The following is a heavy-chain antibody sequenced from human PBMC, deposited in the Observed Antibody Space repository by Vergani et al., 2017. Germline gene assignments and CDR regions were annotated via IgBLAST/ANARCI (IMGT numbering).Heavy chain of an antibody. CDR3: ARDKYVQRSGYDNYYYYYMDV. V-gene: IGHV3-23*01. D-gene: IGHD3-3*01. CDR1: GFTFSSYA. CDR2: ISGSGGST. Sequence: EVQLLESGGGLVQPGGSLRLSCAASGFTFSSYAMSWVRQAPGKGLEWVSAISGSGGSTYYADSVKGRFTISRDNSKNTLYLQMNSLRAEDTAVYYCARDKYVQRSGYDNYYYYYMDVWGKGTTVTVSS. J-gene: IGHJ6*03.